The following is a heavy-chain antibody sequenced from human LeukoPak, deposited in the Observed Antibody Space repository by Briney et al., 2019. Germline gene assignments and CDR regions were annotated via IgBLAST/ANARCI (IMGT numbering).Heavy chain of an antibody. CDR3: ARGSPTPDY. Sequence: SETLSLTCTVSGGSISSYYWSWIRQPPRRGLEWIGYVYYSGTTHYNPSLESRVTISVDTSKNQFSLKLTSVTAADTAVYFCARGSPTPDYWGQGTLVTVSS. CDR2: VYYSGTT. J-gene: IGHJ4*02. D-gene: IGHD1-26*01. V-gene: IGHV4-59*01. CDR1: GGSISSYY.